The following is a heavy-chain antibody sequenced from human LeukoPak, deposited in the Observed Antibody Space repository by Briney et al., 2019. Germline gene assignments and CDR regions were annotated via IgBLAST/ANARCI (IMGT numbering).Heavy chain of an antibody. CDR1: GYTFKGYG. Sequence: GGTLRLSCEASGYTFKGYGLTWVRQAPGKGLEWVSGISGSGGSGGRTYYADSVKGRFTISRDNAKNSLYLQMNSLRAEDTAVYYCASAVYGEVYYYYYMDVWGKGTTVTISS. D-gene: IGHD4-17*01. CDR2: ISGSGGSGGRT. V-gene: IGHV3-23*01. J-gene: IGHJ6*03. CDR3: ASAVYGEVYYYYYMDV.